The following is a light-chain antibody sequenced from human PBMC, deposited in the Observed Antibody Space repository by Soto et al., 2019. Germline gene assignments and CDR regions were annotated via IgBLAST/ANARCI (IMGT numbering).Light chain of an antibody. Sequence: EIVMTQSPATLSVSPGERATLSCRASQSVSSNLAWYQQKPGQAPRLLIYGASTRATGIPARFSGSGPGTEFTLTISSLQSEDFAVYYCQQYNNWVLTFGGGTKVEIK. CDR1: QSVSSN. CDR3: QQYNNWVLT. V-gene: IGKV3-15*01. J-gene: IGKJ4*01. CDR2: GAS.